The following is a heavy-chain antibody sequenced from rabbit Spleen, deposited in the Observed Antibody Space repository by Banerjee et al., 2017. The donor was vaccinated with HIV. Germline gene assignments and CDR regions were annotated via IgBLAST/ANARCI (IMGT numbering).Heavy chain of an antibody. CDR1: GFSFSSNDY. D-gene: IGHD1-1*01. V-gene: IGHV1S40*01. J-gene: IGHJ6*01. CDR3: ARDTSSSFSSYGMDL. Sequence: QSLEESGGGLVQPEGSLTLTCKASGFSFSSNDYICWVRQAPGKGLEWISCIAGSSSGFTYSATWANGRFTISRTSSTTVTLQMTSLTAADTATYFCARDTSSSFSSYGMDLWGQGTLVTVS. CDR2: IAGSSSGFT.